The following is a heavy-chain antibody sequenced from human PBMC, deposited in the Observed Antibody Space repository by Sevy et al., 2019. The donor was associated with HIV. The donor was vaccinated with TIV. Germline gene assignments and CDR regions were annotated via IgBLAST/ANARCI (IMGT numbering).Heavy chain of an antibody. CDR3: ARSLADYYYGMDV. CDR2: TYYNGRT. Sequence: SETLSLTCTVSGASISSYYWSWIRQPPGKGLEWVGSTYYNGRTNYNPSLKSRVTISVDTSKNQFSLKLISVTAADTAVYYCARSLADYYYGMDVWGQGTTVTVSS. CDR1: GASISSYY. V-gene: IGHV4-59*01. J-gene: IGHJ6*02.